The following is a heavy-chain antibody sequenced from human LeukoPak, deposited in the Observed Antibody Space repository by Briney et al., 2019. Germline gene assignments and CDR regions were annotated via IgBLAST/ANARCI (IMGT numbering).Heavy chain of an antibody. CDR1: GYTFTSYG. J-gene: IGHJ4*02. V-gene: IGHV1-18*01. CDR3: ARGGYCSGGSCSVDY. Sequence: ASVKVSCKASGYTFTSYGISWVRQAPGQGLEWMGWMSAYNGNTNYAQKLQGRVTMPTDTSTSKAYLELRSLRSDDTAVYYCARGGYCSGGSCSVDYCRQGTLVTVSS. D-gene: IGHD2-15*01. CDR2: MSAYNGNT.